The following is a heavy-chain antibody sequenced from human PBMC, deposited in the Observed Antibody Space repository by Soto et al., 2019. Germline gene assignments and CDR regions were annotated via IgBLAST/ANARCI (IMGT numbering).Heavy chain of an antibody. J-gene: IGHJ6*02. Sequence: QVQLVQSGGEVKKPGASVKVSCKTSGYSFTTYGISWVRQAPGQGLEWMGWISGYNGNTNYAQKFQGRVTXTXXXSXXTAYRELRSLRSDDTAVYYCAREGPAPYYYYGMDVWGQGSTVAVSS. CDR3: AREGPAPYYYYGMDV. V-gene: IGHV1-18*01. CDR2: ISGYNGNT. CDR1: GYSFTTYG.